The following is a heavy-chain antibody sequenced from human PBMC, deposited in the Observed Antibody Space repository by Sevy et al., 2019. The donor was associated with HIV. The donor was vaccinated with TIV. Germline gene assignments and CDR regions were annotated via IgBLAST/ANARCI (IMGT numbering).Heavy chain of an antibody. V-gene: IGHV3-72*01. CDR2: TRNKADSYTT. D-gene: IGHD6-13*01. J-gene: IGHJ4*02. CDR1: GFTFSDHY. CDR3: ATHAGIAAAGRVFDY. Sequence: GGYLRLSWAASGFTFSDHYMEWVRQAPGKGLEWVGRTRNKADSYTTEYAASVKGRFTISRDDSKNSLYLQMNSLKTEVTAVYYCATHAGIAAAGRVFDYWGQGTLVTVSS.